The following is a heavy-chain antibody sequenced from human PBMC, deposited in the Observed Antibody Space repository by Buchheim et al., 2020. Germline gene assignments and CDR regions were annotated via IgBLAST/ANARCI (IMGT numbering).Heavy chain of an antibody. Sequence: VQLLASGGGLGQPGGSLRLTCTASGFTFSNYALSWVRQAPGKGLEWVSAISGGDGSTYYADSVKGRFTISRDNSKNTLYLLMSSLRAEDTAVYYCAKESRIAVAGAFDYWGQG. CDR2: ISGGDGST. V-gene: IGHV3-23*01. CDR3: AKESRIAVAGAFDY. D-gene: IGHD6-19*01. J-gene: IGHJ4*02. CDR1: GFTFSNYA.